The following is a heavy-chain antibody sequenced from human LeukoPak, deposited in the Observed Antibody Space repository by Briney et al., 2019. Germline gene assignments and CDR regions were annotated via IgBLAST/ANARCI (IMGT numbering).Heavy chain of an antibody. Sequence: ASVKVSCKAFGYTFTAHDIFWVRQAAGQGLEWMGWMNPKSGSTAYAQKVQGRVTFTRNTSITTAYLDLTNLRYEDTAMYYCARGRQMSINWYFDLWGRGTQVTVAS. CDR2: MNPKSGST. D-gene: IGHD3-10*01. CDR3: ARGRQMSINWYFDL. J-gene: IGHJ2*01. CDR1: GYTFTAHD. V-gene: IGHV1-8*03.